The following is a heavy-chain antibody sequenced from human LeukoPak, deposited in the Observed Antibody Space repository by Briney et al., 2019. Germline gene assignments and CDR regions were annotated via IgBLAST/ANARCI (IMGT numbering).Heavy chain of an antibody. V-gene: IGHV3-23*01. CDR2: ISGSGGST. CDR3: AKDWDVAASPFDY. CDR1: GFTFISYA. Sequence: GGSLRLSCAASGFTFISYAMSWVRQAPGKGLEWVSAISGSGGSTYYADSVKGRFTISRDNPKNTLYLQMNSLRAEDTAVYYCAKDWDVAASPFDYWGQGTLVTVSS. J-gene: IGHJ4*02. D-gene: IGHD2-15*01.